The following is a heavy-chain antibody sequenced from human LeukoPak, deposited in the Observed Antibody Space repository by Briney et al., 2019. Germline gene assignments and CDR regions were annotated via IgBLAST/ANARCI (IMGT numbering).Heavy chain of an antibody. CDR2: THHSGNT. CDR1: GSTFSSYT. Sequence: GSLRLSCAASGSTFSSYTMNWIRQPPGKGLEWIGYTHHSGNTLYNPSLKSRVTTSVDTSKNQFSLSLSSVTAADTAVYYCARWEVRLNAFEMWGQGTMVTVSS. J-gene: IGHJ3*02. CDR3: ARWEVRLNAFEM. V-gene: IGHV4-59*08. D-gene: IGHD3-10*01.